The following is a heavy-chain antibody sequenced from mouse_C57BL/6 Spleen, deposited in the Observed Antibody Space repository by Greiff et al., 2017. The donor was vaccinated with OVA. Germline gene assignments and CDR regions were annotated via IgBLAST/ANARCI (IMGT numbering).Heavy chain of an antibody. Sequence: QVQLQQPGAELVRPGTSVKLSCKASGYTFTSYWMHWVKQRPGQGLEWIGVIDPSDSYTNYNQKFKGKATLTVDKSSSTACMQRSSLTYEDSAVYYCARRCNSSGYLYYCDYWGQGTTLTVSA. CDR1: GYTFTSYW. V-gene: IGHV1-59*01. D-gene: IGHD3-2*02. J-gene: IGHJ2*01. CDR3: ARRCNSSGYLYYCDY. CDR2: IDPSDSYT.